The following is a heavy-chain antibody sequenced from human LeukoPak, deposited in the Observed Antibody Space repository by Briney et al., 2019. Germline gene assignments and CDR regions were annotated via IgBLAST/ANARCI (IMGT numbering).Heavy chain of an antibody. CDR2: SGDSVGST. CDR1: GFAFSGSG. V-gene: IGHV3-23*01. CDR3: ARGERRITMIVVVKGFDP. D-gene: IGHD3-22*01. J-gene: IGHJ5*02. Sequence: GGSLRLSCAVSGFAFSGSGMSWVRQAPGKGLEWISSSGDSVGSTYYAASVTGRFTISRDNSKNTLYLQMNSLRAEDTSVYYCARGERRITMIVVVKGFDPWGQGTLVTASS.